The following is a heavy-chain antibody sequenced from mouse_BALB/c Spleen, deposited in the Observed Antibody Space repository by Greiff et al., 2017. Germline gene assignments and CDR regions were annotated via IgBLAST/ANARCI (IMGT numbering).Heavy chain of an antibody. J-gene: IGHJ2*01. V-gene: IGHV1S81*02. Sequence: QVQLQQPGAELVKPGASVKLSCKASGYTFTSYWMHWVKQRPGQGLEWIGEINPSNGRTNYNEKFKSKATLTVDKSSSTAYMQLSSLTSEDSAVYYCARNGNYGGKLCWGQGTTLTVSS. CDR3: ARNGNYGGKLC. CDR1: GYTFTSYW. D-gene: IGHD2-1*01. CDR2: INPSNGRT.